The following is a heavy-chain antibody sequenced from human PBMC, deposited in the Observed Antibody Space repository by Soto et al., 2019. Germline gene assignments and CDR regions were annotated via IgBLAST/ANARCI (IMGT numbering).Heavy chain of an antibody. CDR2: ISYDGSNK. J-gene: IGHJ4*02. V-gene: IGHV3-30-3*01. CDR3: ARGVYYDYVWGFDY. D-gene: IGHD3-16*01. CDR1: GFTFSSYA. Sequence: GGSLRLSCAASGFTFSSYAMHWVRQAPGKGLEWVAVISYDGSNKYYADSVKGRFTISRDNSKNTLYLQMNSLRAEDTAVYYCARGVYYDYVWGFDYWGQGTLVTVSS.